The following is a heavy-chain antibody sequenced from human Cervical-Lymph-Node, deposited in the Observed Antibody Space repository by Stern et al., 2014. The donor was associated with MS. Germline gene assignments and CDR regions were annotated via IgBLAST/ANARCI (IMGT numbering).Heavy chain of an antibody. J-gene: IGHJ4*02. CDR1: GFTFSSYW. CDR3: ARRWEVLFS. Sequence: EVQLVESGGGPVQPGGSLRVSCAASGFTFSSYWMYWVRQASGKGLVWVAGIDSDGSITNYADSVKDRFTISRDNAKNTLYLQMNSLRAEDTAVYYCARRWEVLFSWGQGTLVTVSS. D-gene: IGHD1-26*01. V-gene: IGHV3-74*02. CDR2: IDSDGSIT.